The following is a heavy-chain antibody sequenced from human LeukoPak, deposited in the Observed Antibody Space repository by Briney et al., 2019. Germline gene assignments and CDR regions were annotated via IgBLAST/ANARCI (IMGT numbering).Heavy chain of an antibody. Sequence: GGSLRLSCAASGFTFSSYEMNWVRQAPGKGLEWVSYISSSGSTIYYADSVKGRFTISRDNAKNSLYLQMNSLRAEDTAVYYCASSIAHYGMDVWAKEPRSPSP. CDR2: ISSSGSTI. CDR1: GFTFSSYE. D-gene: IGHD6-13*01. V-gene: IGHV3-48*03. J-gene: IGHJ6*02. CDR3: ASSIAHYGMDV.